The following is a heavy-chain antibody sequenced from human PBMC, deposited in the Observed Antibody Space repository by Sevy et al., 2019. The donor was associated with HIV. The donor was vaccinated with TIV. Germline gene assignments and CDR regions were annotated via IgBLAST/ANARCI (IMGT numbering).Heavy chain of an antibody. D-gene: IGHD4-17*01. Sequence: GGSLRLSCAASGITISRHAMHWVRQAPGKGLEWVTIISYDGSNKYYADSVKGRFTISRDNSKNTLYLQMNSLRAEDTAVYYCARADYGDYSGEFDYWGQGTLVTVSS. CDR2: ISYDGSNK. V-gene: IGHV3-30-3*01. CDR1: GITISRHA. CDR3: ARADYGDYSGEFDY. J-gene: IGHJ4*02.